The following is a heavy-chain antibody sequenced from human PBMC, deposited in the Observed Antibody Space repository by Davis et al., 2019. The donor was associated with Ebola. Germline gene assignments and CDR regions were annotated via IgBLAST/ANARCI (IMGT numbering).Heavy chain of an antibody. V-gene: IGHV3-7*01. CDR1: GFTFSSYW. D-gene: IGHD6-6*01. CDR2: IKQDGSEK. J-gene: IGHJ4*02. CDR3: ARGSIAARRRVDC. Sequence: GESLKISCAASGFTFSSYWMSWVRQAPGKGLEWVANIKQDGSEKYYVDSVKGRFTISRDNAKNSLYLQMNSLRAEDTAVYYCARGSIAARRRVDCWGQGTLVTVSS.